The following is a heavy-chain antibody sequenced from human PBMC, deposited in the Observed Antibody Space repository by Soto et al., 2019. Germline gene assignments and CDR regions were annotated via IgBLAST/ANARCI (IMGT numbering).Heavy chain of an antibody. V-gene: IGHV3-23*01. J-gene: IGHJ4*02. D-gene: IGHD1-26*01. Sequence: EVQLLESGGDLVQPGGSLRLSCAASGFTFSNYAMSWVRQAPGKGLEWITSVRGGGDLTYCADSVKGRFTISRDNSQNTISLQMHGLRAEDSAIYYCARDVRGAFDYWGQGTVVTVSS. CDR2: VRGGGDLT. CDR1: GFTFSNYA. CDR3: ARDVRGAFDY.